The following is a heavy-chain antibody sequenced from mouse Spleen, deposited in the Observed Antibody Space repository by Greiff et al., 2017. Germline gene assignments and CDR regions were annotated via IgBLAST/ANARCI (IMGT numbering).Heavy chain of an antibody. CDR3: ARSALDYYGSTYFDY. D-gene: IGHD1-1*01. CDR2: ISSGSSTI. CDR1: GFTFSDYG. J-gene: IGHJ2*01. Sequence: EVQLVESGGGLVKPGGSLKLSCAASGFTFSDYGMHWVRQAPEKGLEWVAYISSGSSTIYYADTVKGRFTISRDNAKNTLFLQMTSLRSEDTAMYYCARSALDYYGSTYFDYWGQGTTLTVSS. V-gene: IGHV5-17*01.